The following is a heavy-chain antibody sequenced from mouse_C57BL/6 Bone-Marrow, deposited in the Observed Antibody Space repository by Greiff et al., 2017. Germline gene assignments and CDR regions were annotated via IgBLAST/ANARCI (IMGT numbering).Heavy chain of an antibody. J-gene: IGHJ4*01. V-gene: IGHV5-6*02. CDR2: ISSGGSYT. CDR3: ARRLLRPLDY. D-gene: IGHD1-2*01. Sequence: EVNVVESGGDLVKPGGSLKLSCAASGFTFSSYGMSWVRQTPDKRLEWVATISSGGSYTYYPDSVKGRFTISRDNAKNTLYLQMSSLKSEDTAMYYCARRLLRPLDYWGQGTSVTVSS. CDR1: GFTFSSYG.